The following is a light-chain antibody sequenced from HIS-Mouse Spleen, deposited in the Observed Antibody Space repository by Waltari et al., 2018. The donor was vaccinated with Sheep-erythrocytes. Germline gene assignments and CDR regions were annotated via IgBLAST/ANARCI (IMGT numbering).Light chain of an antibody. Sequence: QSALTQPPSASGSPGQSVTISCTGTSSDVGGYHYVSWYQHHPGKAPKLMIYEVSKRPSGVPDRFSGSKSGNTASLTISGLQAEDEADYYCSSYTSSSTLVFGTGTKVTVL. V-gene: IGLV2-8*01. CDR2: EVS. CDR1: SSDVGGYHY. J-gene: IGLJ1*01. CDR3: SSYTSSSTLV.